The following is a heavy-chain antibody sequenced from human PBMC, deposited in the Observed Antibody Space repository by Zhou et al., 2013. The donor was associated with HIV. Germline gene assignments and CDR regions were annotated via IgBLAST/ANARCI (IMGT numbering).Heavy chain of an antibody. J-gene: IGHJ6*03. D-gene: IGHD2-2*01. CDR3: ARTSTTEIPNYYYYLDV. CDR2: ILPIFGTA. CDR1: GGTFSSYA. Sequence: QVQLVQSGAEVKKPGSSVKVSCKASGGTFSSYAISWVRQAPGQGLEWMGGILPIFGTANYAQKFRGRVTITTDESTSTAYMELTSLRSEDTAVYFCARTSTTEIPNYYYYLDVWGKGTTVTVSS. V-gene: IGHV1-69*05.